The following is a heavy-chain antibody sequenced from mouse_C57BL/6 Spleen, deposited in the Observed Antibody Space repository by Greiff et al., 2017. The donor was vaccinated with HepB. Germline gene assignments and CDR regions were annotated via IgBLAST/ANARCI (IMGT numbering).Heavy chain of an antibody. CDR1: GFTFSDAW. D-gene: IGHD1-1*01. CDR2: IRNKANNHAT. J-gene: IGHJ3*01. Sequence: EVQLQESGGGLVQPGGSMKLSCAASGFTFSDAWMDWVRQSPEKGLEWVAEIRNKANNHATYYAESVKGRFTISRDDSKSSVYLQMNSLRAEDTGIYYCTRDGSSYEAWFAYWGQGTLVTVSA. CDR3: TRDGSSYEAWFAY. V-gene: IGHV6-6*01.